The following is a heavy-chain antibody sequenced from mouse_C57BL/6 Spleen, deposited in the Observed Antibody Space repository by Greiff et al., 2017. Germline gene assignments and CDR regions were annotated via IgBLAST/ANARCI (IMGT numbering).Heavy chain of an antibody. CDR2: LSYDGSN. Sequence: EVQLQESGPGLVKPSQSLSLTCSVTGYSITSGYYWYWLRQFPGHKLEWMGYLSYDGSNNYNPSLTNRISITRDTYKNQFFLKLNSVTTEDTATYYGAIYGNNNYFDYWGQGTTLTVSS. J-gene: IGHJ2*01. CDR3: AIYGNNNYFDY. D-gene: IGHD2-1*01. V-gene: IGHV3-6*01. CDR1: GYSITSGYY.